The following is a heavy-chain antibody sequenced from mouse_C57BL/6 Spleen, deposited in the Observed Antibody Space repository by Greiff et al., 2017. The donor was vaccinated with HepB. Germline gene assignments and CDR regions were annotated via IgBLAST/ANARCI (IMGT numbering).Heavy chain of an antibody. D-gene: IGHD1-1*01. Sequence: QVQLQQPGAELVMPGASVKLSCKASGYTFTSYWMHWVKQRPGQGLEWIGEIDPSDSYTNYNQKFKGKSTLTVDKSSSTAYMQLSSLTSEDSAVYYCARRGIYYYGSSPYYYAMDDWGQGTSVTVSS. CDR2: IDPSDSYT. CDR1: GYTFTSYW. CDR3: ARRGIYYYGSSPYYYAMDD. J-gene: IGHJ4*01. V-gene: IGHV1-69*01.